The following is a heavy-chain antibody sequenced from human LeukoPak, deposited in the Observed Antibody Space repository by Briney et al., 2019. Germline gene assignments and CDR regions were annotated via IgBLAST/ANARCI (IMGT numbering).Heavy chain of an antibody. V-gene: IGHV3-23*01. CDR3: AKDRSRDGGNTDGYFDL. CDR1: GFTFSSNG. Sequence: GGSLRLSCAASGFTFSSNGMSWVRQAPGKGLECVSVISGSGGSTYYADSVKGRFTISRDNSKNTLYLQMNSLRAEDTAVYYCAKDRSRDGGNTDGYFDLWGRGTLVTVSS. J-gene: IGHJ2*01. D-gene: IGHD4-23*01. CDR2: ISGSGGST.